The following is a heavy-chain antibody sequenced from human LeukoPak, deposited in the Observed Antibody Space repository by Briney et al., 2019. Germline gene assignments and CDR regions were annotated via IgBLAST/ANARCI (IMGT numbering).Heavy chain of an antibody. J-gene: IGHJ4*02. CDR3: ARESRFGGYDSSGYYPSDY. D-gene: IGHD3-22*01. Sequence: APVKVSCKASGYTFTSYGISWVRQAPGQGLEWMGWISPYNGNTNYAQKLQGRVTMTTDTSTSTAYMELRSLRSDDTALYYCARESRFGGYDSSGYYPSDYWGQGTLVTVSS. V-gene: IGHV1-18*01. CDR1: GYTFTSYG. CDR2: ISPYNGNT.